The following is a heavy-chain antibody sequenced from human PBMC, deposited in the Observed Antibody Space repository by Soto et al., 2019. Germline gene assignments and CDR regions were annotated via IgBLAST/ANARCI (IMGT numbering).Heavy chain of an antibody. Sequence: QVQLVQSGAEVKKPGASVKISCKASGYTFIHYYIHWVRQAPGQGLEWMAIINPNGGSTNYAQKFQGRVTVKSDTSTTTASMELNSLESDDTAVYFCARSLLQGDFWGQGTLVTVSS. CDR2: INPNGGST. CDR1: GYTFIHYY. V-gene: IGHV1-46*01. CDR3: ARSLLQGDF. J-gene: IGHJ4*02. D-gene: IGHD2-21*01.